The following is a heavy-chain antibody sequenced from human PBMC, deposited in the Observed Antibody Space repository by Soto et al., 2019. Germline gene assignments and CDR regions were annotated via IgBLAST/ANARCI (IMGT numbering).Heavy chain of an antibody. CDR3: AGRVEGLYSGNDRYYFDY. Sequence: SETLSLTCTVSGGSISTSAYYWGWIRQPPGKGLEWIGTIYYSGTSYHNPSLKSRVTISVDTSKNQFSLTLTSVTAADTAVYYCAGRVEGLYSGNDRYYFDYWGQGTLVTVSS. D-gene: IGHD5-12*01. V-gene: IGHV4-39*01. J-gene: IGHJ4*02. CDR2: IYYSGTS. CDR1: GGSISTSAYY.